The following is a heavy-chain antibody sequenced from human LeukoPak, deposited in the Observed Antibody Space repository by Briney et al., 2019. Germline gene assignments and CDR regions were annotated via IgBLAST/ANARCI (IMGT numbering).Heavy chain of an antibody. CDR1: GSSISSYY. Sequence: SETLSLTCSVPGSSISSYYYSWIRQPAGEGLQWIGRDYPSGEKNYNPSLKSRVTMSLDTSKYQVSLKLTSVTAADTAVYFCARGIQGESFDYWGQGALVTVSS. V-gene: IGHV4-4*07. CDR3: ARGIQGESFDY. CDR2: DYPSGEK. D-gene: IGHD3-16*01. J-gene: IGHJ4*02.